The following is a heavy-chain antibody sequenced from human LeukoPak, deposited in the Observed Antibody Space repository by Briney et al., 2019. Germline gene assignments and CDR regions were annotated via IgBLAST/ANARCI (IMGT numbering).Heavy chain of an antibody. Sequence: GASVKVSCKASGGTFSSYAISWVRQAPGQGLEWMGRIIPILGIANYAQKFQGRVTITADKSTSTAYMELSSLRSEDTAVYYCXXXXXXXXXGNYYYYYGMDVWGQGTTVTVSS. CDR1: GGTFSSYA. D-gene: IGHD2-15*01. J-gene: IGHJ6*02. CDR2: IIPILGIA. V-gene: IGHV1-69*04. CDR3: XXXXXXXXXGNYYYYYGMDV.